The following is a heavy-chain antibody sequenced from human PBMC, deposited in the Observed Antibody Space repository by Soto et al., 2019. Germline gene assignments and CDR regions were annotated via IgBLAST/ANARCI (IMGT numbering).Heavy chain of an antibody. CDR1: GGSFSGYY. CDR3: ARAYYYDSSGYYYRPDWFDP. D-gene: IGHD3-22*01. V-gene: IGHV4-34*01. CDR2: INHSGST. Sequence: SETLSLTCAVYGGSFSGYYWSWIRQPPGKGLEWIGEINHSGSTNYNPSLKSRVTISVDTSKNQFSLKLSSVTAADTAVYYCARAYYYDSSGYYYRPDWFDPSGQGTLVTVSS. J-gene: IGHJ5*02.